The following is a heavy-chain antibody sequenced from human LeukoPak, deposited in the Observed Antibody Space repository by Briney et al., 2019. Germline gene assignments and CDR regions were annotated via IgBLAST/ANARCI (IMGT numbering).Heavy chain of an antibody. V-gene: IGHV4-59*01. CDR3: AKWTEGGAFDS. CDR1: GGSITSYY. J-gene: IGHJ3*01. D-gene: IGHD1-26*01. CDR2: IFYTGST. Sequence: PSETLSLTCTVSGGSITSYYWSWFRQPPGKGLEFIGYIFYTGSTNYNPSLKGRVTISVDTSKNQFSLKLSSVTAADTAVYYCAKWTEGGAFDSWGQGTMLIVSS.